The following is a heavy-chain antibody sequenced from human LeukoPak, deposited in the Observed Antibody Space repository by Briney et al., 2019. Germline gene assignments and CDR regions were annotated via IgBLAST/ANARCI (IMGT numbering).Heavy chain of an antibody. Sequence: GGSLRLSCAPSGFTFSNYAMSWVRHTPGRGLECVSIIRGSDGSTYYADSVKGRFTTSRDNPKNTLYLEMNNLRAADTALYYCAKARYTAGWYTFDYWGQGTQVTVSS. CDR2: IRGSDGST. D-gene: IGHD6-19*01. V-gene: IGHV3-23*01. J-gene: IGHJ4*02. CDR1: GFTFSNYA. CDR3: AKARYTAGWYTFDY.